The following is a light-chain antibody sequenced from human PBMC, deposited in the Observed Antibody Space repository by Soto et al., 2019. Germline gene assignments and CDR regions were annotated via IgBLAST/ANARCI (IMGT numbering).Light chain of an antibody. CDR2: AAS. J-gene: IGKJ2*01. Sequence: DIQMTQSPSSVSASVGDIITITCRASQPVNTWLAWYQQKPGKAPNLLIYAASTLHRGAPSRFSGSGSGTDFSLTIRNLEPEDFATYYCQQSNSFPYTFGLGTKVEMK. CDR1: QPVNTW. V-gene: IGKV1-12*01. CDR3: QQSNSFPYT.